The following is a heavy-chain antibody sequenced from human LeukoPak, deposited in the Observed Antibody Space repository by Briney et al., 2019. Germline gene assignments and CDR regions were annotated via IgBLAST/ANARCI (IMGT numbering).Heavy chain of an antibody. D-gene: IGHD6-13*01. CDR2: IDSSSSTI. J-gene: IGHJ4*02. V-gene: IGHV3-48*01. CDR3: AREGVGAAGKKTCFDY. CDR1: GFTFSRYS. Sequence: TGGSLRLSCAASGFTFSRYSMNWVRQAPGKGLDWVSYIDSSSSTIYYADSVKGRFTISRGNAKNSLYLQMNSLRAEDTAVYYCAREGVGAAGKKTCFDYWGQGTLVTVSS.